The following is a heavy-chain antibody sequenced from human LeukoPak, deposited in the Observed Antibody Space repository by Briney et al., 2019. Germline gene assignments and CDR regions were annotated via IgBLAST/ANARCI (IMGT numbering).Heavy chain of an antibody. Sequence: PSETLSLTCTVTGGSISSYYWSWIRQPPGKGLEWIGYIYYSGSTNYNPSLKSRVTISVDTSKNQFSLKLSSVTAADTAVYYCASYNYYDSSGYPNWGQGTLVTVSS. V-gene: IGHV4-59*01. CDR1: GGSISSYY. J-gene: IGHJ4*02. D-gene: IGHD3-22*01. CDR3: ASYNYYDSSGYPN. CDR2: IYYSGST.